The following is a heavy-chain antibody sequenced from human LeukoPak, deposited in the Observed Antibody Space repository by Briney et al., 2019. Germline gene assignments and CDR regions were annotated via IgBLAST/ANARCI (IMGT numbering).Heavy chain of an antibody. CDR1: GGSFSGSY. CDR3: ARDRIAAADINWFDP. J-gene: IGHJ5*02. D-gene: IGHD6-13*01. Sequence: SETLSLTCAVYGGSFSGSYWTWIRQPPGKGLEWIGSIYHSGSTYYNPSLKSRVTISVDTSKNQFSLKLSSVTAADTAVYYCARDRIAAADINWFDPWGQGTLVTVSS. V-gene: IGHV4-34*01. CDR2: IYHSGST.